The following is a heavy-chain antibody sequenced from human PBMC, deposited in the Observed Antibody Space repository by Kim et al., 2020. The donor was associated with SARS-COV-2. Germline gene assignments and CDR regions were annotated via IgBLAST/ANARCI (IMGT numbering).Heavy chain of an antibody. CDR2: ISWNSGSI. J-gene: IGHJ4*02. Sequence: GGSLRLSCAASGFTFDDYAMHWVRQAPGKGLEWVSGISWNSGSIGYADSVKGRFTISRDNAKNSLYLQMNSLRAEDTALYYCAKDLFTVTTYYFDYWGQGTLVTVSS. D-gene: IGHD4-17*01. CDR3: AKDLFTVTTYYFDY. V-gene: IGHV3-9*01. CDR1: GFTFDDYA.